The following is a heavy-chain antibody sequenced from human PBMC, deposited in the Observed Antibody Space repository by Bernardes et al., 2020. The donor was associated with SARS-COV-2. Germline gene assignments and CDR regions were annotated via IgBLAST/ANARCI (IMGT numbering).Heavy chain of an antibody. CDR3: ATGGNGATAPGMDV. V-gene: IGHV3-74*01. D-gene: IGHD1-1*01. CDR1: GFIFTKYW. J-gene: IGHJ6*02. CDR2: IDMNGGST. Sequence: GGSLRLSCEGSGFIFTKYWMHWGRQAPGKGLVWVSRIDMNGGSTDYADSVKGRFTISRDNAKNTLYMKMNSLRAEDTAVYYCATGGNGATAPGMDVWGQGTTVTVSS.